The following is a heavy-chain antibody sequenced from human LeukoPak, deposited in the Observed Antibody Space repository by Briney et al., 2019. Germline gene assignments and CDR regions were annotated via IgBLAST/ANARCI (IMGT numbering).Heavy chain of an antibody. CDR3: ASETGTTHSYFDY. Sequence: GASVKVACKASGYTFTSYAMNWVRQAPGQGLEWMGGIIPIFGTANYAQKFQGRVTITTDESTSTAYMELSSLRSEDTAVYYCASETGTTHSYFDYWGQGTLVTVSS. D-gene: IGHD1-7*01. CDR2: IIPIFGTA. V-gene: IGHV1-69*05. J-gene: IGHJ4*02. CDR1: GYTFTSYA.